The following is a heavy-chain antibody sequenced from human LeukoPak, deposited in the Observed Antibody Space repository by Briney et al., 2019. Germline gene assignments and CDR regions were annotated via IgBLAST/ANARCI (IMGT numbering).Heavy chain of an antibody. CDR2: ISGSGGST. CDR1: GFTFSSYA. V-gene: IGHV3-23*01. Sequence: QPGGSLRLSCAASGFTFSSYAMSWVRQAPGKGLEWVSSISGSGGSTYYADSVKGRFTISRDNSKNTLYLQMNSLRAEDTAVYYCAKDRIDNWNYLDAFDIWGQGTMVTVSS. CDR3: AKDRIDNWNYLDAFDI. D-gene: IGHD1-7*01. J-gene: IGHJ3*02.